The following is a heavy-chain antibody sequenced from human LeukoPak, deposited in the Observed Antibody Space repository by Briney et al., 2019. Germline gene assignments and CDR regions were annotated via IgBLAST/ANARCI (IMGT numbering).Heavy chain of an antibody. CDR1: GFTFSSYA. V-gene: IGHV3-23*01. D-gene: IGHD3-10*01. Sequence: GGSLRLSCAASGFTFSSYAMSWVRQAPGKGLEWVSAISGSGGSTYYADSVKGRFTISRDNSKNTLYLQMNSLRAEDTAVYYCRCTGYYGSGSYYNVPDSDYWGQGTLVTVSS. CDR3: RCTGYYGSGSYYNVPDSDY. J-gene: IGHJ4*02. CDR2: ISGSGGST.